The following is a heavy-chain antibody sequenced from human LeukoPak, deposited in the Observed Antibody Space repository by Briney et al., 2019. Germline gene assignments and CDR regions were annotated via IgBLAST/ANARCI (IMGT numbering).Heavy chain of an antibody. CDR1: GFTFSNAW. V-gene: IGHV3-15*07. CDR2: IKNKTDGGTT. CDR3: TTDGSNYD. D-gene: IGHD4-11*01. Sequence: SGGSLRLSCAASGFTFSNAWMHWVRQAPGKGLECVGRIKNKTDGGTTDYAASVKGRFTISRDDSKNTLYLQMKSLNTEGTVGYYCTTDGSNYDWGQGALVTVSS. J-gene: IGHJ4*02.